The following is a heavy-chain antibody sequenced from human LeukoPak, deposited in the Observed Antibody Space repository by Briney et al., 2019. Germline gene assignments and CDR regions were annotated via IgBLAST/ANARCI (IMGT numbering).Heavy chain of an antibody. J-gene: IGHJ4*02. Sequence: PSETLSLTCGVSGYSISSGYYWGWIRQPPGKGLEWIGSIYHSGSTYYNPSLKSRVTISVDTSKNQFSLKLSSVTAADTAVYYCARALTPESAFDYWGQGTLVTVSS. CDR2: IYHSGST. CDR3: ARALTPESAFDY. CDR1: GYSISSGYY. V-gene: IGHV4-38-2*01.